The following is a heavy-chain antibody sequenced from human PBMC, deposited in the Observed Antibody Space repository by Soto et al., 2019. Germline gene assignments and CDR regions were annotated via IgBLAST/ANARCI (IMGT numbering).Heavy chain of an antibody. V-gene: IGHV5-51*01. Sequence: GESLKISCKGSGYSFTSYWIGWVRQMPGKGLEWMGIIYPGDSDTRYSPSFQGQVTISADKSISTAYLQWSSLKASDTAMYYCARISYDSSGTSAEYFQHWGQGTLVTSPQ. J-gene: IGHJ1*01. CDR2: IYPGDSDT. CDR3: ARISYDSSGTSAEYFQH. CDR1: GYSFTSYW. D-gene: IGHD3-22*01.